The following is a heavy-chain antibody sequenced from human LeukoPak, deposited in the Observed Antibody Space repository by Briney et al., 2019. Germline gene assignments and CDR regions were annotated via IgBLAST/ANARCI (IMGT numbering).Heavy chain of an antibody. CDR1: GYTFTGYY. Sequence: ASVKVSCKASGYTFTGYYMHWVRQAPGQGLEWTGWINPNSGGTNYAQKFQGRVTMTRDTSISTAYMELSRLRSDDTAVYYCAREVTTVTTDAFDIWGQGTMVTVSS. CDR3: AREVTTVTTDAFDI. CDR2: INPNSGGT. V-gene: IGHV1-2*02. J-gene: IGHJ3*02. D-gene: IGHD4-17*01.